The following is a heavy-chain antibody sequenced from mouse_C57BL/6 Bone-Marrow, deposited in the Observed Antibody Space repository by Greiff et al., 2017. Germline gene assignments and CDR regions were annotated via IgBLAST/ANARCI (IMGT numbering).Heavy chain of an antibody. V-gene: IGHV1-78*01. J-gene: IGHJ2*01. Sequence: QVQLQQSDAELVKPGASVKISCKVSGYTFTDHTIHWMKQRPEQGLEWIGYIYPRDGSTKYNEKFKGKATLTADKSSSTAYMQLNSLTSEDSAVYFCAREVLLRKWENYFDYWGQGTTLTVSS. CDR1: GYTFTDHT. D-gene: IGHD1-3*01. CDR3: AREVLLRKWENYFDY. CDR2: IYPRDGST.